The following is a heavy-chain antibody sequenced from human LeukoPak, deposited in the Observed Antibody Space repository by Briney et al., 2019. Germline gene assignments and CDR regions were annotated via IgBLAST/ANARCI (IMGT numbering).Heavy chain of an antibody. CDR1: GFTFSSYS. Sequence: GGSLRLSCAASGFTFSSYSMNWVRQAPGKGLEWVSSISSSSSYIYYADSVKGRFTISRDNAKNSLYLQMNSLRAEDTAVYYCARAYYDFWSGKDWFDPWGQGTLVTVSS. J-gene: IGHJ5*02. CDR3: ARAYYDFWSGKDWFDP. D-gene: IGHD3-3*01. V-gene: IGHV3-21*01. CDR2: ISSSSSYI.